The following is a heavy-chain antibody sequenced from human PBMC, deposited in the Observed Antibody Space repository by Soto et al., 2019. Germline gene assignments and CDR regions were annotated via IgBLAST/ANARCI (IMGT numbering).Heavy chain of an antibody. CDR1: GYTFTSYY. CDR2: INPSGGST. CDR3: ARSLCRGGSCYQPFDY. D-gene: IGHD2-15*01. V-gene: IGHV1-46*03. Sequence: ASVKVSCKASGYTFTSYYMHWVRQAPGQGLEWMGIINPSGGSTSYAQKFQGRVTMTRDTSTSTVYMELSSLRSEDTAVYYCARSLCRGGSCYQPFDYWGQGTLVTVSS. J-gene: IGHJ4*02.